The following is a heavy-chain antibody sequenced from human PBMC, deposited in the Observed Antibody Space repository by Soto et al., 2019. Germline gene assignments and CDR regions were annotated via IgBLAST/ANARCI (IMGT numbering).Heavy chain of an antibody. CDR1: GFTFSSYA. CDR2: ISGSGGST. Sequence: GGSLRLSCAASGFTFSSYAMSWVRQAPGKGLEWVSAISGSGGSTYYADSVKGRFTISRDNSKNTLYLQMNSLRAEDTAVYYCSKKYLYEGANDAFDIWGQGTLVTVSS. J-gene: IGHJ3*02. CDR3: SKKYLYEGANDAFDI. V-gene: IGHV3-23*01. D-gene: IGHD1-26*01.